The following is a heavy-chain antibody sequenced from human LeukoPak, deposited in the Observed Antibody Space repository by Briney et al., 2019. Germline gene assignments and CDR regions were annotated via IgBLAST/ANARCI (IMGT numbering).Heavy chain of an antibody. V-gene: IGHV4-30-4*02. D-gene: IGHD3-16*01. CDR3: ARVGQYDDPTVDY. CDR2: IYYSGST. Sequence: SETLSLTCTVSGGSISSGDYYWSWIRQPPGKGLEWIGYIYYSGSTYYNPSLKSRVTISVDTSKNQFSLKLSSVTAADTAVYYCARVGQYDDPTVDYWGQGTLVTVSS. J-gene: IGHJ4*02. CDR1: GGSISSGDYY.